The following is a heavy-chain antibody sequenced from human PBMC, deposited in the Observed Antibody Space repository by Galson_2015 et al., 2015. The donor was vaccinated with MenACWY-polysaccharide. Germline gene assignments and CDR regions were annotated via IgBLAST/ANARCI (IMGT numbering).Heavy chain of an antibody. J-gene: IGHJ4*01. CDR1: GYTFTSNG. D-gene: IGHD1-1*01. CDR2: INPSGGST. Sequence: SVKVSCKASGYTFTSNGISWVRQAPGQGLEWLGFINPSGGSTSYAQKFQGRVTMTRDTSTGTVFVDLSSLRSEDTAVYYCARNAASGLDYWGPGTLVTVSS. V-gene: IGHV1-46*01. CDR3: ARNAASGLDY.